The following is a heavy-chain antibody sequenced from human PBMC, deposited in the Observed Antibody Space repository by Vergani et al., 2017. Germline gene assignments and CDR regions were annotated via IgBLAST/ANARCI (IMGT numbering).Heavy chain of an antibody. V-gene: IGHV4-61*02. J-gene: IGHJ4*02. Sequence: QVQLQESGPGLVKPSQTLSLTCTVSGGSISSGSYYWSWLRQPAGKGLEWIGRIYTSGSTHYNPSRKSRVTISVDTSKNQFSLKLSSVTAADTAVYYCARDGYDILTGYRIFDYWGQGTLVTVSS. CDR1: GGSISSGSYY. CDR3: ARDGYDILTGYRIFDY. CDR2: IYTSGST. D-gene: IGHD3-9*01.